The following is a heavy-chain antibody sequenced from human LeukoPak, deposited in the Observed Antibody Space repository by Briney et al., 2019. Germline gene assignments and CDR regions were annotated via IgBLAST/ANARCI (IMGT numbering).Heavy chain of an antibody. Sequence: SETLSLTCTVSGGSIRSYYWSWIRQPAGKGLEWIGRIYTSGNTNYNPSLKSRVTMSVDTSKNQFSLKLSSVTAADTAMYYFAREEYSSGWYRWFDPWGEGTLVTVSS. J-gene: IGHJ5*02. CDR2: IYTSGNT. CDR3: AREEYSSGWYRWFDP. CDR1: GGSIRSYY. D-gene: IGHD6-19*01. V-gene: IGHV4-4*07.